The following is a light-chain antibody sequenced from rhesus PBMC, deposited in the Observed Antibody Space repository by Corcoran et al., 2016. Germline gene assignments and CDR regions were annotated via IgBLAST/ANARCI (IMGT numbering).Light chain of an antibody. CDR3: LQDSSSPWT. CDR2: KAS. V-gene: IGKV1-22*01. Sequence: DIQMTQSPSSLSASVGDTVTITCRASQSISSWLDWYQQKPGKAPKLLIYKASSLQSGVPSRFRGSGSGTDFTLTISSLQPEDVATYYCLQDSSSPWTFGQGTKVEIK. J-gene: IGKJ1*01. CDR1: QSISSW.